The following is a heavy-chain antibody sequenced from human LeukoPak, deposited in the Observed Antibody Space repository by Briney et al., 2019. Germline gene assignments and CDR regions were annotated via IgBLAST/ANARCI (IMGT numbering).Heavy chain of an antibody. V-gene: IGHV3-23*01. D-gene: IGHD2-2*01. Sequence: PGGSLRLSCAASGFTFSSYAMSWVRQGPGKGLEWVSAISGSGGNTYYADSVKGRLTISRDNSKNTLYLQMNSLRAEDTAVYYCAKEGLSIVVVAAAPFDYWGQGTLVTVSS. CDR2: ISGSGGNT. CDR1: GFTFSSYA. J-gene: IGHJ4*02. CDR3: AKEGLSIVVVAAAPFDY.